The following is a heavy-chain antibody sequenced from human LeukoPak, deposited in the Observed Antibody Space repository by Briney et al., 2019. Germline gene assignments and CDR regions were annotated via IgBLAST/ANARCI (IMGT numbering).Heavy chain of an antibody. CDR2: ISSSGSTI. Sequence: LSCAXXGFTFSSYEXNWVRQAPGKGLXWVSYISSSGSTIYYADSVKGRFTISRDNAKNSLYLQMNSLRAEDTAVYYCARINSYYNFDYWGQGTLVTVSS. CDR1: GFTFSSYE. V-gene: IGHV3-48*03. CDR3: ARINSYYNFDY. D-gene: IGHD2-21*01. J-gene: IGHJ4*02.